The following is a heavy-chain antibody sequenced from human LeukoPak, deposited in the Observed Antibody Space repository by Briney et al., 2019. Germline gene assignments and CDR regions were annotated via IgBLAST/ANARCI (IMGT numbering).Heavy chain of an antibody. Sequence: KPGASVKVSCKVSGYTLTELSMHWVRQAPGKGLEWMGGFDPEDGETIYAQKFQGRVTMTEDTSTDTAYMELSSLRSEDTAVYYCATETLDYDSSGYGKSFDYWGQGTLVTVSS. J-gene: IGHJ4*02. D-gene: IGHD3-22*01. CDR2: FDPEDGET. CDR3: ATETLDYDSSGYGKSFDY. V-gene: IGHV1-24*01. CDR1: GYTLTELS.